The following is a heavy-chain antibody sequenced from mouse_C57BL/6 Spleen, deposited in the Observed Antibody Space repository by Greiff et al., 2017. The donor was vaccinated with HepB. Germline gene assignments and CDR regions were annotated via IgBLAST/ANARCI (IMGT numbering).Heavy chain of an antibody. V-gene: IGHV5-4*01. CDR2: ISDGGSYT. CDR1: GFTFSSYA. CDR3: AIPHYYGTPWFAY. J-gene: IGHJ3*01. D-gene: IGHD1-1*01. Sequence: EVQGVESGGGLVKPGGSLKLSCAASGFTFSSYAMSWVRQTPEKRLEWVATISDGGSYTYYPDNVKGRFTISRDNAKNNLYLQMSHLKSEDTAMYYCAIPHYYGTPWFAYWGQGTLVTVSA.